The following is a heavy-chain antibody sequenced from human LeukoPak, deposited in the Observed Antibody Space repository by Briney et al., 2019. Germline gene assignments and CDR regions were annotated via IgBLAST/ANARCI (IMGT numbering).Heavy chain of an antibody. Sequence: SETLSLTCTVSGGSISSYYRSWIRQPPGKGLEWIGYIYYSGSTNYNPSLKSRVTISVDTSKNQFSLKLSSVTAADTAVYYCARGEVSGSSPDYYYYGMDVWGQGTTVTVS. D-gene: IGHD1-26*01. V-gene: IGHV4-59*01. CDR1: GGSISSYY. CDR2: IYYSGST. CDR3: ARGEVSGSSPDYYYYGMDV. J-gene: IGHJ6*02.